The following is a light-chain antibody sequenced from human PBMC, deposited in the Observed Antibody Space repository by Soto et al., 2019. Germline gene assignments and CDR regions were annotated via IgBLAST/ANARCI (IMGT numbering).Light chain of an antibody. CDR3: QQYNSYSYT. CDR2: DAS. V-gene: IGKV1-5*01. J-gene: IGKJ2*01. CDR1: QSISSW. Sequence: DIQMTQSPSTLSASVGDRVTITFRASQSISSWLAWYQQKPGKAPKLLIYDASSLESGVPSRFSGSGSGTEFTLTISSLQPDDFATYYCQQYNSYSYTFGQGTKVDI.